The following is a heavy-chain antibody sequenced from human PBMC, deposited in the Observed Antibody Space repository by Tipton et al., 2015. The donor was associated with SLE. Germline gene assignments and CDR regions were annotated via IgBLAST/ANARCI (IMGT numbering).Heavy chain of an antibody. D-gene: IGHD1-7*01. V-gene: IGHV4-59*02. CDR1: GGSVSSNY. CDR2: IYYSGST. J-gene: IGHJ6*02. CDR3: ARDGVKLELRSGNYYYYGKDV. Sequence: TLSLTCTVSGGSVSSNYWSWIRQPPGKGLEWIGNIYYSGSTNYSPSLKSRVSISIHTSRNQFSLRLSSVTAADTAVYYCARDGVKLELRSGNYYYYGKDVWGQGTTVIVSS.